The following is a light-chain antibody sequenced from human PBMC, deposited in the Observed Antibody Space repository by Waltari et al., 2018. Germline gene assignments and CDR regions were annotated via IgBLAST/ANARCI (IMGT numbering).Light chain of an antibody. V-gene: IGLV1-51*01. CDR1: SSNIGNNY. CDR2: DNT. Sequence: QSVLTQPPSVSAAPGQKVTISCSGSSSNIGNNYVSWYQQLPGKAPKLLIYDNTNPPSAFPPPFSRSKAATSATLGITGLQTVDESYYYCGTWDSSLSANWVFGGWTKLTVL. CDR3: GTWDSSLSANWV. J-gene: IGLJ3*02.